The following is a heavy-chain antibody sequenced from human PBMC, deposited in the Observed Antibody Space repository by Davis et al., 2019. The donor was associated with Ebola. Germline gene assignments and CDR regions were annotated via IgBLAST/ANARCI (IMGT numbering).Heavy chain of an antibody. V-gene: IGHV3-21*01. J-gene: IGHJ2*01. CDR1: GFTFSSTS. CDR3: VRDPALVVTGGGWCCGL. CDR2: ISSSSNYI. Sequence: GGSLRLSCAASGFTFSSTSMNCVRQAPWKGLVWVSFISSSSNYIYYAYSVTVRFTVSRDNAKNSLYLQMNSLRAEDTAVYYCVRDPALVVTGGGWCCGLGGRGTLVTVSS. D-gene: IGHD2-21*02.